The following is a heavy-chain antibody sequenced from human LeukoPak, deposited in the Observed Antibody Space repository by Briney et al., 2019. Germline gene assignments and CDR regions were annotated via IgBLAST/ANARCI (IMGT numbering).Heavy chain of an antibody. CDR3: ARSTPIAVAGMVYYYGMDV. V-gene: IGHV3-30-3*01. CDR2: ISYDGSNK. CDR1: GFTFSSYA. J-gene: IGHJ6*02. D-gene: IGHD6-19*01. Sequence: PGRSLRRSCAASGFTFSSYAMHWVRRAPGKGLEWVAVISYDGSNKYYADSVKGRFTISRDNSKNTLYLQMNSLRAEDTAVYYCARSTPIAVAGMVYYYGMDVWGQGTTVTVSS.